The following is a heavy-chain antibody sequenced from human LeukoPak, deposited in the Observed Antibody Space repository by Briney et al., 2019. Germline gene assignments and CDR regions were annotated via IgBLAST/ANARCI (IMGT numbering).Heavy chain of an antibody. D-gene: IGHD3-10*01. J-gene: IGHJ4*02. V-gene: IGHV3-30*18. CDR1: GFTFSSYG. CDR2: ISYDGSNK. CDR3: AKLAGSFDY. Sequence: PGRSLRLSCAASGFTFSSYGMHWVRQAPGKGLEWVAVISYDGSNKYYADSVKGRFTISRDNSKNTLYLQMNSLRAEDTAVYYCAKLAGSFDYRGQGTLVTVSS.